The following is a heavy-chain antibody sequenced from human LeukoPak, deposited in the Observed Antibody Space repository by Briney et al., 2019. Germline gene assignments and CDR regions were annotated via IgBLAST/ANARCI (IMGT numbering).Heavy chain of an antibody. CDR3: AKNQGAYAFDI. D-gene: IGHD3-16*01. J-gene: IGHJ3*02. CDR2: TSGSGAKT. Sequence: GGSLRLSCAASGFTFSSYGMSWVRQAPGKGLEWVSATSGSGAKTSYADSVKGRFTISRDNSRNTLYLQMNSVRAEDTALYYCAKNQGAYAFDIWGQGTLVTVSS. CDR1: GFTFSSYG. V-gene: IGHV3-23*01.